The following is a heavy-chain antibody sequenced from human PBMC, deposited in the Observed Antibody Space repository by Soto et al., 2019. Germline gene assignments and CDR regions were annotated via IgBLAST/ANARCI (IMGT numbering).Heavy chain of an antibody. V-gene: IGHV3-23*01. J-gene: IGHJ5*02. Sequence: GGSLRLSCAASGFTFSNYAVTWVRQAPGKGLEWVSTISGSGGSTYYADSVKGRFTISRDNSKNTLYLQMNSLRAEDTAVYYCAKDLPLITMVRGVIKTGEDWFDPWGQGTLVTV. CDR1: GFTFSNYA. D-gene: IGHD3-10*01. CDR3: AKDLPLITMVRGVIKTGEDWFDP. CDR2: ISGSGGST.